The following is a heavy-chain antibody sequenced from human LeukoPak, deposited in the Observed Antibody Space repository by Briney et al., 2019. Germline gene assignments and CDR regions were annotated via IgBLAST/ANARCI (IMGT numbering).Heavy chain of an antibody. V-gene: IGHV3-23*01. D-gene: IGHD2-15*01. CDR3: AKDYCSGGSCWSGFDY. CDR1: GFTFDDYT. Sequence: PGGSLRLSCAASGFTFDDYTMHWVRQAPGKGLEWVSAISGSGGSTYYADSVKGRFTISRDNSKNTLYLQMNSLRAEDTAVYYCAKDYCSGGSCWSGFDYWGQGTLVTVSS. CDR2: ISGSGGST. J-gene: IGHJ4*02.